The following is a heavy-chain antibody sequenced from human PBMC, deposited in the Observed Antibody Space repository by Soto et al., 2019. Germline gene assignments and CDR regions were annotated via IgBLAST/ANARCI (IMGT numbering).Heavy chain of an antibody. V-gene: IGHV3-30*18. Sequence: GGSLRLSCAASGFTFSSYGMHWVRQAPGKGLEWVAVISYDGSNKYYADSVKGRFTISRDNSKNTLYLQMNSLRAEDTAVYYCAKGLGTDYYDSSGYYEYFQHWGQGTLVTVSS. CDR1: GFTFSSYG. CDR2: ISYDGSNK. D-gene: IGHD3-22*01. CDR3: AKGLGTDYYDSSGYYEYFQH. J-gene: IGHJ1*01.